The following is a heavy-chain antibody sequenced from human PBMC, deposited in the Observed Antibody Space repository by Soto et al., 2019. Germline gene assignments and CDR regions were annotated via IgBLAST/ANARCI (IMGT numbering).Heavy chain of an antibody. Sequence: QVQLVQSGAEVKKPGASVKVSCKASGYTFTSYAMHWVRQAPGQRLEWMGWINAGNGNTKYSQKFQGIVTITRDTSASTAYMELSSLRSEDTAVYYCARSIVVVTAADYWGQGTLVTVSS. V-gene: IGHV1-3*01. J-gene: IGHJ4*02. CDR2: INAGNGNT. CDR1: GYTFTSYA. CDR3: ARSIVVVTAADY. D-gene: IGHD2-21*02.